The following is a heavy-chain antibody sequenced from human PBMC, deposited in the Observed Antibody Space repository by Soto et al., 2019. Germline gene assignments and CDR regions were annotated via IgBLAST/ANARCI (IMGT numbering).Heavy chain of an antibody. D-gene: IGHD5-18*01. CDR1: GGSISSGGYY. Sequence: KASETLSLTCTVSGGSISSGGYYWSWIRQHPGKGLEWIGYIYYSGSTYYNPSLKSRVTISVDTSKNQFSLKLSSVTAADTAVYYCARAAMVDTAMAPFPPFDYWGQGTLVTVSS. CDR3: ARAAMVDTAMAPFPPFDY. CDR2: IYYSGST. J-gene: IGHJ4*02. V-gene: IGHV4-31*03.